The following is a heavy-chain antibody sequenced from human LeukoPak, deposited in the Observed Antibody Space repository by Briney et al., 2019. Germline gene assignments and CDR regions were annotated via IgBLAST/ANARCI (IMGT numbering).Heavy chain of an antibody. CDR3: ARPRHDNGDYVGY. D-gene: IGHD4-17*01. J-gene: IGHJ4*02. Sequence: GGSLRLSCAVSGFTFSSYVMSWVRQAPGKGLEWVSAISGSGGSTYCADSVKGRFTISRDNSKNTLYLQMNSLRAEDTAVYYCARPRHDNGDYVGYWGQGTLVTVSS. CDR1: GFTFSSYV. CDR2: ISGSGGST. V-gene: IGHV3-23*01.